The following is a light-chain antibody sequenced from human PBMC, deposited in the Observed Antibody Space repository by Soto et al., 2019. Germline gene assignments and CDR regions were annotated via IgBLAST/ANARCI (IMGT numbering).Light chain of an antibody. CDR1: SGRVASNY. CDR2: EDD. V-gene: IGLV6-57*04. Sequence: NFMLTQPHSVSESPGKTVTISCTRSSGRVASNYVQWYQQRPGSAPTTVIFEDDQRPSVVPDRFSGSIDSSSNSAFLTISGLKTEDEADYYCQSYDSPKEVFGGGTKLTVL. CDR3: QSYDSPKEV. J-gene: IGLJ3*02.